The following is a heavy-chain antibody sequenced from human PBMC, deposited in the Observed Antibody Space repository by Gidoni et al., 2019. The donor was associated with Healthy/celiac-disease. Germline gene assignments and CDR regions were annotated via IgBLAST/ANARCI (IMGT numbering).Heavy chain of an antibody. Sequence: EVQLVEAGGGLVKPGGSLRLSCAASGITFRHAWMSWVRQAPGKGLGWVGRIKSKTDGGTKDYAAPVKGRFTISREDSKNTLYLQMNSLKTEDTAVYYCTTDSRSGGSYLLAFDIWGQGTMVTVSS. D-gene: IGHD1-26*01. CDR3: TTDSRSGGSYLLAFDI. CDR2: IKSKTDGGTK. CDR1: GITFRHAW. V-gene: IGHV3-15*01. J-gene: IGHJ3*02.